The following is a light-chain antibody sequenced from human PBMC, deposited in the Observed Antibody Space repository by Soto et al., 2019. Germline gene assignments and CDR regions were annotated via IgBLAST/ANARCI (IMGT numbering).Light chain of an antibody. Sequence: QSALTQPRSVSGSPGQSVTISCTGSSSDIGVYDYVSWYQQHPGKAPKVILYDVNKRPSGVPSRFSGSKSGNTASLTISGLQADDEADYYCCSYAGRYTYVFGTGTKGTVL. V-gene: IGLV2-11*01. CDR3: CSYAGRYTYV. CDR1: SSDIGVYDY. J-gene: IGLJ1*01. CDR2: DVN.